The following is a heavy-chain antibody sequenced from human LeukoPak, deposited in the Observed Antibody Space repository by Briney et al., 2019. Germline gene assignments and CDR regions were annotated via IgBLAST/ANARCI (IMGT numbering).Heavy chain of an antibody. CDR2: IYYSGST. J-gene: IGHJ4*02. V-gene: IGHV4-39*07. CDR3: ARDHYDFWSGSTHAWYYFDY. CDR1: GGSISSSSYY. D-gene: IGHD3-3*01. Sequence: SETLSLTCTVFGGSISSSSYYWGWIRQPPGKGLEWIGSIYYSGSTYYNLSLKSRVTISVDTSKNQFSLKLSSVTAADTAVYYCARDHYDFWSGSTHAWYYFDYWGQGTLVTVSS.